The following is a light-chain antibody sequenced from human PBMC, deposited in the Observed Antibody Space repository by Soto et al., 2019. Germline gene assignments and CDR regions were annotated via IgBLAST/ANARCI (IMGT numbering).Light chain of an antibody. CDR1: QSVSSIY. V-gene: IGKV3D-20*02. CDR3: QQRSDWPPP. Sequence: PGERATLSCRASQSVSSIYVAWYQQKLGQAPRLLIYDASKRATGIPARFSGSGSGTDFTLTISSLEPEDFAVYFCQQRSDWPPPFGQGTRPEVK. J-gene: IGKJ5*01. CDR2: DAS.